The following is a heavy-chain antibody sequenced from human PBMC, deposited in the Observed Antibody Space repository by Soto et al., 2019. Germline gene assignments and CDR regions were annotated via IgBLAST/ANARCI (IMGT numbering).Heavy chain of an antibody. J-gene: IGHJ6*02. Sequence: PGGSLRLSWAASGFTFSSYVMHWVRQAPGKGLEWVAVISYDGSNKYYADSVKGRFTISRDNSKNTLYLQMNSLRAEDTAVYYCAKDVLWFGELHRRYYYYYYGMDVWGQGTTVTVSS. CDR2: ISYDGSNK. D-gene: IGHD3-10*01. CDR1: GFTFSSYV. V-gene: IGHV3-30*18. CDR3: AKDVLWFGELHRRYYYYYYGMDV.